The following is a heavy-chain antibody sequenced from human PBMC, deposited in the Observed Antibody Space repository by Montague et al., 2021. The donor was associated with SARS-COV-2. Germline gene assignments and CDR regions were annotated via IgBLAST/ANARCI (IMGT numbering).Heavy chain of an antibody. CDR1: GFTFRTYE. D-gene: IGHD3-10*01. J-gene: IGHJ4*02. Sequence: SLRLSCAASGFTFRTYEMNLVRQAPGKALEWVSYISSSGSTIYYADSVKGRFTIPRDNAKYSLYLQMNSLRAEDTAVYYCARNGRFGELDYWGQGTLVTVS. V-gene: IGHV3-48*03. CDR3: ARNGRFGELDY. CDR2: ISSSGSTI.